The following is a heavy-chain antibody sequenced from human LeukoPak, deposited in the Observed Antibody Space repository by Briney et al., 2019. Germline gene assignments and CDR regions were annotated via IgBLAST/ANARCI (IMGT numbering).Heavy chain of an antibody. V-gene: IGHV1-2*06. CDR1: GYTFTGYY. CDR2: INPNSGGT. D-gene: IGHD6-19*01. Sequence: GASVKVSCKASGYTFTGYYIHWVRQAPGQGLEWMGRINPNSGGTNYAQKFQGRVTMTRDTSISTAYMELSRLRSDDTAVYYCAFEVLGSGWVSWGQGTLVTVSS. CDR3: AFEVLGSGWVS. J-gene: IGHJ5*02.